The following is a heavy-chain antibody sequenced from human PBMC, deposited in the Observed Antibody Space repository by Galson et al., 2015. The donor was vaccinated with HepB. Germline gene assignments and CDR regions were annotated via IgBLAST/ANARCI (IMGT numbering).Heavy chain of an antibody. CDR3: ARGLRFGELLYYFDY. V-gene: IGHV3-48*04. D-gene: IGHD3-10*01. CDR1: GFTFSSYS. J-gene: IGHJ4*02. CDR2: ISSSSSTI. Sequence: SLRLSCAASGFTFSSYSMNWVRQAPGKGLEWVSYISSSSSTIYYADSVKGLFTISRDNAKNSLYLQMNSLRAEDTAVYYCARGLRFGELLYYFDYWGQGTLVTVSS.